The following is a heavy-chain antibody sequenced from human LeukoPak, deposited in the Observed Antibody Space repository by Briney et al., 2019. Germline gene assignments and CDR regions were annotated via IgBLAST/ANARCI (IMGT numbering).Heavy chain of an antibody. CDR2: IYYSGNT. V-gene: IGHV4-39*01. CDR3: ARQTGSGLFILP. Sequence: KPSETLSLTCTVSGVSISSSNSYWGRIRQPPGKGLEWIGSIYYSGNTYYNASLKSQVSISIDTSKNQFPLRLTSVTAADTAVYYCARQTGSGLFILPGGQGTLVTVSS. CDR1: GVSISSSNSY. D-gene: IGHD3/OR15-3a*01. J-gene: IGHJ4*02.